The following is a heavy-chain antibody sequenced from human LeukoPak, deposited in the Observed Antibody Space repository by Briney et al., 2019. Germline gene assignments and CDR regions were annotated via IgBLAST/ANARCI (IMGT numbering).Heavy chain of an antibody. J-gene: IGHJ4*02. Sequence: SGGSLRLSCAASGFTFSNCAMSWVRQAPGKGLEWVSVISGSGDSTYYADSVEGRFTISRDNSKNTLYLQMNSLRAEDTAVYYCAKGHDSSGYSQTFFDYWGQGTLVTVSS. D-gene: IGHD3-22*01. CDR3: AKGHDSSGYSQTFFDY. CDR1: GFTFSNCA. V-gene: IGHV3-23*01. CDR2: ISGSGDST.